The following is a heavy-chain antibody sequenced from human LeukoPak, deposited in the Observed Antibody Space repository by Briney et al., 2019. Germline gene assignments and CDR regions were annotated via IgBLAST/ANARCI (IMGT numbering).Heavy chain of an antibody. Sequence: GGSLRLSCAASGFTFSSYEMNWVRQAPGKGLEWVSYISSSGSTIYYADSVKGRFIISRDNAKNSLYLQMNSLRAEDTAVYYCARDSGVYYYYGMDVWGKGTTVTVSS. CDR1: GFTFSSYE. V-gene: IGHV3-48*03. J-gene: IGHJ6*04. CDR3: ARDSGVYYYYGMDV. D-gene: IGHD3-16*01. CDR2: ISSSGSTI.